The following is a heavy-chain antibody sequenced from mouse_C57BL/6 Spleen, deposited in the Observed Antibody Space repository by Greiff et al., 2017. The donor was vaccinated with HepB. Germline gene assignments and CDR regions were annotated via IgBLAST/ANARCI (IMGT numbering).Heavy chain of an antibody. CDR1: GYTFTSYW. CDR2: IDPSDSYT. D-gene: IGHD4-1*01. Sequence: VQLQQPGAELVMPGASVKLSCKASGYTFTSYWMHWVKQRPGQGLEWIGEIDPSDSYTNYNQKFKGKSTLTVDKSSSTAYMQLSSLTSEDSAVYYCARSLTGTSYFDYWGQGTTLTVSS. CDR3: ARSLTGTSYFDY. V-gene: IGHV1-69*01. J-gene: IGHJ2*01.